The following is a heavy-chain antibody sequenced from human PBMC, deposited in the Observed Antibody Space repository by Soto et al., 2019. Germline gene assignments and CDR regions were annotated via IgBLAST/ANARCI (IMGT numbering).Heavy chain of an antibody. CDR3: AREEDILTGYYNDY. Sequence: PSETLSLTCTVSGGSISSSDYYWSWIRQPPGKGLEWIGYIYYSGSTYYNPSLKSRVTISVDTSMNQFSLKLSSVTAADTAVYYCAREEDILTGYYNDYWGQGTLVTVSS. D-gene: IGHD3-9*01. J-gene: IGHJ4*02. CDR2: IYYSGST. CDR1: GGSISSSDYY. V-gene: IGHV4-30-4*01.